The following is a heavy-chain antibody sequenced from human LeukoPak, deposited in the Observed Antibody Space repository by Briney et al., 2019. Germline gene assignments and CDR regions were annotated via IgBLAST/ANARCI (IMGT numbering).Heavy chain of an antibody. CDR2: IESKTDGGTT. Sequence: PGGSLRLSCAASGFTFSNAWMSWVRQAPGKGLEWVGRIESKTDGGTTDYAAPVKGRFTISRDDSKNTLYLQMNSLKTEDTAVYYCTTWYYYDSSGFDYWGQGTLVTVSS. J-gene: IGHJ4*02. CDR3: TTWYYYDSSGFDY. V-gene: IGHV3-15*04. D-gene: IGHD3-22*01. CDR1: GFTFSNAW.